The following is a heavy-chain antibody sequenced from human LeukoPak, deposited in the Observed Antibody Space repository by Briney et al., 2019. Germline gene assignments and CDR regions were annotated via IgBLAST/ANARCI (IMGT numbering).Heavy chain of an antibody. V-gene: IGHV1-2*02. CDR2: INPNSGGT. CDR3: ARDGYCSSTSCSGVPKI. J-gene: IGHJ4*02. Sequence: ASVKVSCKASGYTFTGYYMHWVRQAPGQGLEWMGWINPNSGGTNYAQKFQGRVTVTRDTSISTAYMELSRLRYDDTAAYYCARDGYCSSTSCSGVPKIWGQGTLVTVSS. CDR1: GYTFTGYY. D-gene: IGHD2-2*03.